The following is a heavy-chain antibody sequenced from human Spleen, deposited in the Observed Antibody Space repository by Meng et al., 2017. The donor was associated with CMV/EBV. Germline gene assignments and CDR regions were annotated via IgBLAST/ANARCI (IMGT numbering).Heavy chain of an antibody. Sequence: SCKTYGYRFISCGISWVRQAPGPGLEWMGWISGFDGHTNDVKKFQGRLTLTIETSTNTAYMELRSLGSDDTAMYFCARDRDAYNGQDFWGQGTLVTVSS. J-gene: IGHJ4*02. CDR1: GYRFISCG. V-gene: IGHV1-18*01. CDR2: ISGFDGHT. D-gene: IGHD5-24*01. CDR3: ARDRDAYNGQDF.